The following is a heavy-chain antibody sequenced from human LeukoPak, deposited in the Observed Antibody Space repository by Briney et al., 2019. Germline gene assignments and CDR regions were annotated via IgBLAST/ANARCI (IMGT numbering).Heavy chain of an antibody. V-gene: IGHV3-30*02. J-gene: IGHJ4*02. CDR2: IRYDGSNK. D-gene: IGHD1-26*01. CDR1: GFTFSSYG. CDR3: AKMNLGAIDY. Sequence: GGSLRLSCAASGFTFSSYGMHWVRQAPGKGLEWVSFIRYDGSNKDYADSVKGRFIISRDNSKNTLYLPMNSLRAEDTAVYYCAKMNLGAIDYWGQGTLVTVSS.